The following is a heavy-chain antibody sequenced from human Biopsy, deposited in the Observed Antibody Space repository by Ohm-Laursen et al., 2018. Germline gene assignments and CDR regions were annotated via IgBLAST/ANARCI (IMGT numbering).Heavy chain of an antibody. J-gene: IGHJ2*01. D-gene: IGHD1-26*01. CDR2: IYYIGST. V-gene: IGHV4-59*08. CDR1: GGSISSYY. Sequence: PGTLSLTCIVSGGSISSYYWSWIRQPPGKGLEWIGYIYYIGSTNYNPSLKSRFTISVDTSMNHLSLRLTSVTAADTAVYYCARHAPSYSGSYWRYFDLWGRGTLVTVSS. CDR3: ARHAPSYSGSYWRYFDL.